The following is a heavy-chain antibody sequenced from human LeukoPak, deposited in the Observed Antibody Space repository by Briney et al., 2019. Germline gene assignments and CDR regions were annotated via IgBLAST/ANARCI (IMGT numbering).Heavy chain of an antibody. Sequence: GESLKISCKGSGNHSPAYWIGWVRQMPGKGLEWMGIIHPAQSEARYSPSFQGQVTISVDKSISTAYLQWSSLKASDTAMYFCARDSGGYPDYWGQGTLVTVSS. V-gene: IGHV5-51*01. CDR2: IHPAQSEA. CDR3: ARDSGGYPDY. J-gene: IGHJ4*02. CDR1: GNHSPAYW. D-gene: IGHD3-22*01.